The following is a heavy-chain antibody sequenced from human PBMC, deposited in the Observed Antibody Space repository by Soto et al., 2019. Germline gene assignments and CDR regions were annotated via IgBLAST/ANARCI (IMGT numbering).Heavy chain of an antibody. CDR3: AAHPPRSGGVSESGYYYNVDGRDV. V-gene: IGHV1-69*12. CDR1: GGTFSSYA. D-gene: IGHD3-16*01. J-gene: IGHJ6*02. CDR2: IIPIFGTA. Sequence: QVQLVQSGAEVKKPGSSVKVSCKASGGTFSSYAISWVRQAPGQGLEWMGGIIPIFGTADHAQKFQGRVTITADESTRTAYVELGSLTSEGTAVSYCAAHPPRSGGVSESGYYYNVDGRDVWGHGATVTVSS.